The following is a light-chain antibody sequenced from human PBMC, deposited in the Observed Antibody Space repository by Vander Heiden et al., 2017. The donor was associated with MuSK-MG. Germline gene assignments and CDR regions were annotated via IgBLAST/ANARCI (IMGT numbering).Light chain of an antibody. V-gene: IGKV1-5*03. CDR1: QSISSW. J-gene: IGKJ1*01. Sequence: DIQMTQSTSTLSTSVGDRVTITCRASQSISSWLASYQQKPGKAPKLLIYQASSLESGVPSRFSGSASGTEFTLTIIILHPDDFATYYCHQDSNFPRTFGQGTMVAIK. CDR2: QAS. CDR3: HQDSNFPRT.